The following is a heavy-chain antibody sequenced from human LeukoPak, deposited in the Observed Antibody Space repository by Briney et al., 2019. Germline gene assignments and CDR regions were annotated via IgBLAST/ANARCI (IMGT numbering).Heavy chain of an antibody. D-gene: IGHD2-2*01. Sequence: SETLSLTCAVYGGSFSGYYWSWIRQPPGKGLEWIGEINHSGSTNYNPSLKSRVTISVDTSKNQFSLKLSSVTAADTAVYYCARAPFYCSSTSCRANLYYMDVWGKGTTVTVSS. CDR3: ARAPFYCSSTSCRANLYYMDV. V-gene: IGHV4-34*01. J-gene: IGHJ6*03. CDR1: GGSFSGYY. CDR2: INHSGST.